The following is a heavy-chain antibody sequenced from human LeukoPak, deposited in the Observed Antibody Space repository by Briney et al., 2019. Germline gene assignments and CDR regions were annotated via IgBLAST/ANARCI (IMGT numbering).Heavy chain of an antibody. CDR1: GGSISSGGYS. V-gene: IGHV4-61*02. CDR3: ARDRGNFDY. Sequence: SQTLSLTCAVSGGSISSGGYSWSWIRQPAGKGLEWIGRIYTSGSTNYNPSLKSRVTMSVDTSKNQFSLKLSSVTAADTAVYYCARDRGNFDYWGQGTLVTVSS. J-gene: IGHJ4*02. D-gene: IGHD3-10*01. CDR2: IYTSGST.